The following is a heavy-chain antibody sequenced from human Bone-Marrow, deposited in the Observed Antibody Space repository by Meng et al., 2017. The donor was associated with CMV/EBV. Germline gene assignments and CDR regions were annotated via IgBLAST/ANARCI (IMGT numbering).Heavy chain of an antibody. CDR1: GFTFSSYA. V-gene: IGHV3-23*01. J-gene: IGHJ4*02. CDR2: ISGSGGST. Sequence: GGSLRLSCAASGFTFSSYAMSWVRQAPGKGLEWVSAISGSGGSTYYADSVKGRFTISRDNAKNSLYLQMNSLRAEDTAVYYCARDPRRGYSYGYQYDYWGQGTLVTVSS. D-gene: IGHD5-18*01. CDR3: ARDPRRGYSYGYQYDY.